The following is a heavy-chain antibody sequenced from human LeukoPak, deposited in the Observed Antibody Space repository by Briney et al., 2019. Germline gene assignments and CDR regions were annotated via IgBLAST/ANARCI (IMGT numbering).Heavy chain of an antibody. V-gene: IGHV4-34*01. Sequence: SETLSLTCAVYGGSFSGYYWSWIRQPPGKGLEWIGEINHSGSTNYNPSLKSRVTISVDTSKNQFSLKLSSVTAADTAVYYCARASMVRGVPYYFDYWGQGTLVTVSS. CDR3: ARASMVRGVPYYFDY. J-gene: IGHJ4*02. D-gene: IGHD3-10*01. CDR1: GGSFSGYY. CDR2: INHSGST.